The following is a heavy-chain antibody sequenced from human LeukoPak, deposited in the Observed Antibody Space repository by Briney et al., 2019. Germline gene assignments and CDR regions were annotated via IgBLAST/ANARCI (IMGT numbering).Heavy chain of an antibody. CDR3: ARQRSITMVRGVEFDY. D-gene: IGHD3-10*01. V-gene: IGHV4-61*02. J-gene: IGHJ4*02. CDR2: IYTSGST. CDR1: GGSISSGSYY. Sequence: PSETLSLTCTVSGGSISSGSYYWSWIRQPAGKGLEWIGRIYTSGSTNYNPSLKSRVTISVDTSKNQFSLKLSSVTAADTAVYYCARQRSITMVRGVEFDYWGQGTLVTVSS.